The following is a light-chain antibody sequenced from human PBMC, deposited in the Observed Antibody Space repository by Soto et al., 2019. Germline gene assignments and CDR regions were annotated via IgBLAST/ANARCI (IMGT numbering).Light chain of an antibody. Sequence: QPVLTQSPSASASLGASVKLTCTLSSGHSSYAIAWHQQQPEKGPRYLRKLNSDGSHSKGDGIPDRFSGSSSEAERYLTISSLQSEDEADYYCQTWGSGTVVFGGGTKLTVL. CDR2: LNSDGSH. CDR3: QTWGSGTVV. CDR1: SGHSSYA. J-gene: IGLJ2*01. V-gene: IGLV4-69*01.